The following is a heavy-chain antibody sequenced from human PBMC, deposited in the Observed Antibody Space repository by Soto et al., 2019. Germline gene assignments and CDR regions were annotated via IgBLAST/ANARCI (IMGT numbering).Heavy chain of an antibody. Sequence: QVQLVQSGAEVKKPGASVKVSCKASGYTFTSYGISWVRQAPGQGLEWMGWISAYNGNTNYAQKLQGRVTMTTDTXXSXAXXELRSLRSDDTAVYYCARGKGDSGYDNGEHDAFDIWGQGTMVTVSS. CDR3: ARGKGDSGYDNGEHDAFDI. V-gene: IGHV1-18*01. D-gene: IGHD5-12*01. CDR1: GYTFTSYG. J-gene: IGHJ3*02. CDR2: ISAYNGNT.